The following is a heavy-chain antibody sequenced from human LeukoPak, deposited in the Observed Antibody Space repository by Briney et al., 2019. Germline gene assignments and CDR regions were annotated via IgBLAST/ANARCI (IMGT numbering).Heavy chain of an antibody. CDR2: IYYSGST. V-gene: IGHV4-59*12. Sequence: SETLSLTCTVSGGSISSYYWSWIRQPPGKGLEWLGYIYYSGSTNYNPSLKSRVTISVDTSKNQFSLKLSSVTAADTAVYYCAREREYCSGGSCYFYGMDVWGQGTTVTVSS. CDR3: AREREYCSGGSCYFYGMDV. J-gene: IGHJ6*02. D-gene: IGHD2-15*01. CDR1: GGSISSYY.